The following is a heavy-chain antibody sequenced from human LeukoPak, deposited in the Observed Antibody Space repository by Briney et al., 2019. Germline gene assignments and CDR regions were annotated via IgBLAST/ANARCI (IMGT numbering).Heavy chain of an antibody. J-gene: IGHJ4*02. V-gene: IGHV3-74*01. Sequence: PGGSLRLSCAASGFTFSSYWMHWVRQAPGKGLVWVSRINSDGSSTSYADSVKGRFTISRDNAKNTLYLLMNSLRAEDTAVYFCAREGSSWQIDYWGQGTLVTVSS. D-gene: IGHD6-13*01. CDR3: AREGSSWQIDY. CDR1: GFTFSSYW. CDR2: INSDGSST.